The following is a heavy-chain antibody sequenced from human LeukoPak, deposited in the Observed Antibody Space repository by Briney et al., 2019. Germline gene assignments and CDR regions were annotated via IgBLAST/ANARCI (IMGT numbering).Heavy chain of an antibody. CDR2: ISYDGSNK. D-gene: IGHD3-22*01. CDR3: AKAPGYYDQLYYFDY. V-gene: IGHV3-30*18. Sequence: QPGGALRLSCAASGFTFSSYGMHWVRQAPGKGLEWVAVISYDGSNKYYADSVKGRFTISRDNSKNTLYLQMNSLRAEDTAVYYCAKAPGYYDQLYYFDYWGQGTQVTISS. J-gene: IGHJ4*02. CDR1: GFTFSSYG.